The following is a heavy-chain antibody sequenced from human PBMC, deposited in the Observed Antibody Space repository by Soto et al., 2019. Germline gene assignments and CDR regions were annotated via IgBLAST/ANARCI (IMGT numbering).Heavy chain of an antibody. Sequence: QVQLAQSGAEVKKPGSSVKVSCKASGGTFSSFVISWVRQAPGQGLEWMGRIIPSIGIINYAQKFQGRVTITADTSTSTAYMELSSLRSDDTAVYYCAREGDMKFHSDSSDEPGYWGQGTLVTVSS. J-gene: IGHJ4*02. CDR1: GGTFSSFV. V-gene: IGHV1-69*04. CDR2: IIPSIGII. CDR3: AREGDMKFHSDSSDEPGY. D-gene: IGHD3-22*01.